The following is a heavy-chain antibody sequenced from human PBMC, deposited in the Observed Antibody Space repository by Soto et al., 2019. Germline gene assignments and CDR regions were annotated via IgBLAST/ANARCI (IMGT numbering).Heavy chain of an antibody. J-gene: IGHJ3*02. CDR2: IRSKAYGGTT. V-gene: IGHV3-49*03. CDR1: GFTYGDYA. D-gene: IGHD2-15*01. Sequence: GGSLRISFTASGFTYGDYAMSWLRQATGKGLEWVGFIRSKAYGGTTEYAASVKGRFTISRDDSKSIAYLQMNSLKTEDTAVYYCTRALLSIGYCSGGSCYSEKGDAFDIWGQGTMVTVSS. CDR3: TRALLSIGYCSGGSCYSEKGDAFDI.